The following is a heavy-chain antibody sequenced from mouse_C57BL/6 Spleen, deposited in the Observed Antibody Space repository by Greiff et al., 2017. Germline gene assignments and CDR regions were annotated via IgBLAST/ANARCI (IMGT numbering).Heavy chain of an antibody. CDR2: ISSGSSTI. CDR1: GFTFSDYG. D-gene: IGHD1-1*01. J-gene: IGHJ4*01. V-gene: IGHV5-17*01. Sequence: EVQGVESGGGLVKPGGSLTLSCAASGFTFSDYGMHWVRQAPEKGLEWVAYISSGSSTIYYADTVKGRFTISRDNAKNTLFLQMTSLRSEDTAMYYCARNLLAPYYYAMDYWGQGTSVTVSS. CDR3: ARNLLAPYYYAMDY.